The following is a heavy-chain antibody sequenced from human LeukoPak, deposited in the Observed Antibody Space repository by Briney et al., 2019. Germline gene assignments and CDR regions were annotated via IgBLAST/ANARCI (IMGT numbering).Heavy chain of an antibody. V-gene: IGHV1-18*01. CDR1: GYSLPNYF. Sequence: DSVKVSCRASGYSLPNYFISWVRRAPGQGLEWMGWINTDSGNTNYAQKLQGRVTMTTDTSTSTAYMELRGLRSDDTAMYYCTRTKDCDYWGQGTLVTVSS. D-gene: IGHD2-8*01. CDR3: TRTKDCDY. J-gene: IGHJ4*02. CDR2: INTDSGNT.